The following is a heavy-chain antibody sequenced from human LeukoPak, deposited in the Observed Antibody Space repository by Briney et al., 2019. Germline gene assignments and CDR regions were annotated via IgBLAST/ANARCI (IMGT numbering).Heavy chain of an antibody. Sequence: SETLSLTCTVSGGSISSYYWSWIRQPPGKGLEWIGYIYYSGSTNYNPSLKSRVTISVDKSKNQFSLKLSSVTAADTAVYYCASHSAGYHIDYWGQGTLVTVSS. D-gene: IGHD6-25*01. CDR2: IYYSGST. CDR1: GGSISSYY. V-gene: IGHV4-59*12. CDR3: ASHSAGYHIDY. J-gene: IGHJ4*02.